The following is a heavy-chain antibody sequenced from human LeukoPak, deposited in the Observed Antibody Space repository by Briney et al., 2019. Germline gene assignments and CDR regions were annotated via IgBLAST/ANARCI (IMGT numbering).Heavy chain of an antibody. V-gene: IGHV4-59*12. Sequence: SETLSLTCTVSDGSISIYYWSWIRQPPGEGLEWIGCIYNSGSTNYNPSLRSRVTISADTSKNQFSLKLSSVTAADTAVYYCARDYDSGLNFDYWGQGTLVTVSS. J-gene: IGHJ4*02. CDR1: DGSISIYY. CDR2: IYNSGST. D-gene: IGHD4-17*01. CDR3: ARDYDSGLNFDY.